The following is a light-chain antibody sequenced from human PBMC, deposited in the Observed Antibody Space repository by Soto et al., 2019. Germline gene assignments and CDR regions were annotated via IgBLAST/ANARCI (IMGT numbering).Light chain of an antibody. J-gene: IGKJ1*01. CDR1: QNINNY. CDR2: AAS. CDR3: HQSFSTPWT. Sequence: DIKVAKTQSSLSPLVQDRITRTCEASQNINNYLNWYQQKPGKAPKLLIYAASSLQSGVPSRCSGGGSATDFTLTISSLQPEDFATYYCHQSFSTPWTFGHGTKVDI. V-gene: IGKV1-39*01.